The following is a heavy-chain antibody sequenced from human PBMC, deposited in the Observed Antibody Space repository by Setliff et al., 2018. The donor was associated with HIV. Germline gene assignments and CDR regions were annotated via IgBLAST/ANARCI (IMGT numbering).Heavy chain of an antibody. Sequence: ASVKVSCKASGYTFTGYYMHWVRQAPGQGLEWMGWITPNSGGTNYAQKFQGRVTMTGDTSISTAYMELSRLRSDDTAVYYCARDNYDDYSRVQMDVWGKGTTVTVSS. D-gene: IGHD4-17*01. J-gene: IGHJ6*04. V-gene: IGHV1-2*02. CDR3: ARDNYDDYSRVQMDV. CDR2: ITPNSGGT. CDR1: GYTFTGYY.